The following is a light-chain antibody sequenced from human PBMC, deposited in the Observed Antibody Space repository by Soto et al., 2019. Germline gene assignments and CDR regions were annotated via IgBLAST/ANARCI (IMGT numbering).Light chain of an antibody. Sequence: QSVLTQPPSASGTPGQTVTISCSGSSSNIGSYTVSWYQQLPGTAPKLLIYVNNQRPSGVPDRFSGSKSGTSVSLAISGLQSEDEADYFCAAWDDSLNGRVFGGGTKL. V-gene: IGLV1-44*01. J-gene: IGLJ3*02. CDR3: AAWDDSLNGRV. CDR2: VNN. CDR1: SSNIGSYT.